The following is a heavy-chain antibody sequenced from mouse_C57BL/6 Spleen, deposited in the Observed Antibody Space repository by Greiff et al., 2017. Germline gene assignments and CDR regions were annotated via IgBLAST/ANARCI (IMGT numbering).Heavy chain of an antibody. CDR2: ISSGSSTI. CDR3: ARQDYYGSSYSWLAY. CDR1: GFTFSDYG. V-gene: IGHV5-17*01. Sequence: EVKVVEPGGGLVKPGGSLKLSCAASGFTFSDYGMHWVRQAPEKGLEWVAYISSGSSTIYYADTVKGRFPISRDNAKNTLFLQMTSLRSEDTAMYYCARQDYYGSSYSWLAYWGQGTLVTVSA. D-gene: IGHD1-1*01. J-gene: IGHJ3*01.